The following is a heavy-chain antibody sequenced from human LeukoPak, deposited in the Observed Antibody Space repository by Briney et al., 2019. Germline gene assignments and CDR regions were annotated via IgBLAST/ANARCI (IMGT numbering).Heavy chain of an antibody. CDR2: IFSGGST. CDR1: GFTVSSNY. Sequence: GGSLRLSCAASGFTVSSNYMSWVRQAPGKGLEWVSVIFSGGSTYYVDSVKGRFTISRDNSKNTLYLQMNSLRAEDTAVYYCARVLEYSSGWSYYYYYGLDVWGQGTTVTVSS. CDR3: ARVLEYSSGWSYYYYYGLDV. J-gene: IGHJ6*02. D-gene: IGHD6-19*01. V-gene: IGHV3-66*01.